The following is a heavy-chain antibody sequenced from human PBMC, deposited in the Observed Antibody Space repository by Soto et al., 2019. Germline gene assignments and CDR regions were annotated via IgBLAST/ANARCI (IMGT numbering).Heavy chain of an antibody. J-gene: IGHJ3*02. Sequence: PSETLSLTCTVSGGSISSSNYYWGWIRQPPGKGLEWIGSIYYIGSTYSNPSLKSRVTISVDTSKNQFSLKLSSVTAADTAVYYCARAGGGYCSSTGCYGAAKDAFDIWGQGTMVTVSS. CDR3: ARAGGGYCSSTGCYGAAKDAFDI. V-gene: IGHV4-39*01. CDR2: IYYIGST. CDR1: GGSISSSNYY. D-gene: IGHD2-2*03.